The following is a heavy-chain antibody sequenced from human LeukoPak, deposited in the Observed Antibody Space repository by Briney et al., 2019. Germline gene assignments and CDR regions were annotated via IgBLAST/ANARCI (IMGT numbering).Heavy chain of an antibody. Sequence: GESLKISCKGSGYSCTSYWIGWVRQMPGKGLEWIGIIYPGDSDTRHSPSFQGQVTISADKSISTAYLQWSSLKAPDTAMYYCARYCSGGSCYFPFDYWGQGTLVTVSS. D-gene: IGHD2-15*01. CDR2: IYPGDSDT. CDR1: GYSCTSYW. CDR3: ARYCSGGSCYFPFDY. J-gene: IGHJ4*02. V-gene: IGHV5-51*01.